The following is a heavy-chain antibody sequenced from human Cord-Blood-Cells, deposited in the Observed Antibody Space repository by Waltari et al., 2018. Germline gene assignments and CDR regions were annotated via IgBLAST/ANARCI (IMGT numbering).Heavy chain of an antibody. J-gene: IGHJ4*02. CDR1: VGSIRSYY. D-gene: IGHD3-22*01. V-gene: IGHV4-59*08. Sequence: QVQLQESGPGLVKPSETLSLTCTVSVGSIRSYYWSWIRQPPGKGLEWIGYIYYIGSTNYNPSLKSRVTISVDTSKNQFSLKLSSVTAADTAVYYCARLDSSGYYSYWGQGTLVTVSS. CDR2: IYYIGST. CDR3: ARLDSSGYYSY.